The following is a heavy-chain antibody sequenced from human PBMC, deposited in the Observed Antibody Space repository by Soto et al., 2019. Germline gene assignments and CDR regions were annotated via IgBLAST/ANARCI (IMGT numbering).Heavy chain of an antibody. Sequence: QVQLQESGPGLVKPSETLSLTCTVSGGSISSYYWSWIRQPPGKGLEWIGYIYYSGSTNYNPSLKSRVTISVDTSKNQFSLKLSSVTAADTAVYYCARDLKGYCSGGSCYSLSDWFDPWAREPWSPSPQ. CDR3: ARDLKGYCSGGSCYSLSDWFDP. V-gene: IGHV4-59*01. CDR2: IYYSGST. J-gene: IGHJ5*02. CDR1: GGSISSYY. D-gene: IGHD2-15*01.